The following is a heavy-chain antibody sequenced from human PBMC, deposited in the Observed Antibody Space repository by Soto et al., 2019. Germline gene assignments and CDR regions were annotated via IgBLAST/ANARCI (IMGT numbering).Heavy chain of an antibody. Sequence: PGESLKISCKGSGYSFTSYWISWGRQMPGKGLEWMGRIDPSDSYTNYSPSFQGHVTVSADKSISTAYLQWSSLKASDTAMYYCATRVLGYCSSTSCYTGDAFDIWGQGTMVTVSS. CDR3: ATRVLGYCSSTSCYTGDAFDI. J-gene: IGHJ3*02. V-gene: IGHV5-10-1*01. CDR2: IDPSDSYT. D-gene: IGHD2-2*02. CDR1: GYSFTSYW.